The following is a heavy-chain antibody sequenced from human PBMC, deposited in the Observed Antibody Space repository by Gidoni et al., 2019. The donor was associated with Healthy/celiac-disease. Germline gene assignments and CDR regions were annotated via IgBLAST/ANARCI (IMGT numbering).Heavy chain of an antibody. V-gene: IGHV3-15*01. Sequence: EVQLVESGGGLVKPGGSLRLSCAASGFTFSNAWMSWVRQAPGKGLEWVGRIKSKTDGGTTDYAAPVKGRFTISRDDSKNTLYLQMNSLKTEDTAVYYCTTVIYDSSGYYYWWIEYFDYWGQGTLVTVSS. J-gene: IGHJ4*02. D-gene: IGHD3-22*01. CDR2: IKSKTDGGTT. CDR1: GFTFSNAW. CDR3: TTVIYDSSGYYYWWIEYFDY.